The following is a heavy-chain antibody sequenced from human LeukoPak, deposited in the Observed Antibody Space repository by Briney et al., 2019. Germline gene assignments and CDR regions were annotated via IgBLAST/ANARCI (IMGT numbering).Heavy chain of an antibody. CDR1: GFTFSSYA. CDR3: AKAHSIAARVDFDY. D-gene: IGHD6-6*01. Sequence: GGSLRLSCAASGFTFSSYAMSWVRQAPGKGLGWVSAISGSGGSTYYADSVKGRFPISRDNSKNTLYLQMNSLRAEDTAVYYCAKAHSIAARVDFDYWGQGTLVTVSS. V-gene: IGHV3-23*01. CDR2: ISGSGGST. J-gene: IGHJ4*02.